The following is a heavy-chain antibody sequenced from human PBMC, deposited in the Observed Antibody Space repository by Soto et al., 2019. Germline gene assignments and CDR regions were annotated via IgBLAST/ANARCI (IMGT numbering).Heavy chain of an antibody. V-gene: IGHV1-3*01. CDR1: GYTFTSYA. CDR2: INAGNGNT. Sequence: ASVKVSCKASGYTFTSYAMHWVRKATGQRLEWMGWINAGNGNTKYSQKFQGRVTITRDTSASTAYIELSSLRSEDTAVYYCSGASFLEWLFDPYVMDVWGQVTTVTVSS. J-gene: IGHJ6*02. CDR3: SGASFLEWLFDPYVMDV. D-gene: IGHD3-3*01.